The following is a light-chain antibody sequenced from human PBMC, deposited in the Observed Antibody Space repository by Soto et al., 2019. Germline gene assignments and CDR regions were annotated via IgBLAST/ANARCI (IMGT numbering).Light chain of an antibody. CDR1: SSDVGSYNL. V-gene: IGLV2-23*01. Sequence: ALTQPASVSGSPGQSITISCTGTSSDVGSYNLVSWYQHHPGKAPKLMIYEGSKRPSGVSDRFSGSKSGNTASLTISGLQAEDEADYYCCSYADSDTYVVGTGTKV. CDR3: CSYADSDTYV. J-gene: IGLJ1*01. CDR2: EGS.